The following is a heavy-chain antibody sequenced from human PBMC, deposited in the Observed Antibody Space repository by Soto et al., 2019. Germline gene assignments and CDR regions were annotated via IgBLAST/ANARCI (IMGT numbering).Heavy chain of an antibody. CDR3: ARDSPSITMVRGWDYYYGMDV. Sequence: SVNVSCKSSGGTFSSYSMSWVRQAPGQGLEWMGGIIPIFGTANYAQKFQGRVTITADESTSTAYMELSSLRSEDTAVYYCARDSPSITMVRGWDYYYGMDVWGQGTTVTVSS. CDR2: IIPIFGTA. CDR1: GGTFSSYS. D-gene: IGHD3-10*01. J-gene: IGHJ6*02. V-gene: IGHV1-69*01.